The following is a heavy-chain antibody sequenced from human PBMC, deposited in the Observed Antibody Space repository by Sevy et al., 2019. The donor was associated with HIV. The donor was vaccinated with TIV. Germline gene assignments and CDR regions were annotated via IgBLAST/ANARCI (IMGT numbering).Heavy chain of an antibody. CDR2: IKCDGSEK. D-gene: IGHD3-22*01. J-gene: IGHJ4*02. V-gene: IGHV3-7*03. Sequence: GGSLRLSCAASGFTFSSSWMHWVCQAPEKGLEWVADIKCDGSEKYYVDSVKGRLTISRDNAKSSLYLQVNSLRAEDMTVYYCVRGPWPYPRPTLYTITMIVVVTIKAGYWGQGTLVTVSS. CDR1: GFTFSSSW. CDR3: VRGPWPYPRPTLYTITMIVVVTIKAGY.